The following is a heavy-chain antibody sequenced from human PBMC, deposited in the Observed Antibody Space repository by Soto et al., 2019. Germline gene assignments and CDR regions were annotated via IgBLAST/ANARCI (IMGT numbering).Heavy chain of an antibody. CDR2: ISYDGSNK. V-gene: IGHV3-30-3*01. D-gene: IGHD6-19*01. CDR1: GFTFSSYA. Sequence: PVGSLRLSCAASGFTFSSYAMHWVRQAPGKGLEWVAVISYDGSNKYYADSVKGRFTISRDNSKNTLYLQMNSLRAEDTAVYYCAREWSSGWPPYYYDYWGQGTLVTVSS. CDR3: AREWSSGWPPYYYDY. J-gene: IGHJ4*02.